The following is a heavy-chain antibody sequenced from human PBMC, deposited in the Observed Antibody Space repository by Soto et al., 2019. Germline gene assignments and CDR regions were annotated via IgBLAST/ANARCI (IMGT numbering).Heavy chain of an antibody. D-gene: IGHD5-12*01. CDR2: MNPNSGNT. CDR1: GYTFTSYD. Sequence: GASVKVSCKASGYTFTSYDINWVRQATGQGLEWMGWMNPNSGNTGCAQKFQGRVTMTRNTSISTAYMELSSLRSEDTAVYYCARLVIGERWLQLSPTYYFDYWGQGTLVTVSS. V-gene: IGHV1-8*01. CDR3: ARLVIGERWLQLSPTYYFDY. J-gene: IGHJ4*02.